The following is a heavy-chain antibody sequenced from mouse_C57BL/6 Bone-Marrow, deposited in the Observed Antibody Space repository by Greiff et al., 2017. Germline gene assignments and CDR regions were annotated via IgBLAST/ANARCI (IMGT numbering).Heavy chain of an antibody. D-gene: IGHD4-1*01. V-gene: IGHV1-55*01. J-gene: IGHJ2*01. CDR1: GYTFTSYW. Sequence: QVQLQQPGAELVKPGASVKMSCKASGYTFTSYWITWVKQRPGQGLEWIGDIYPGSGSTNYNEKFKGKDTLTVDTSSSTAYMQLSSLTSEASAVYECAKRKLGRCGLDYWGQGTTLTVSS. CDR2: IYPGSGST. CDR3: AKRKLGRCGLDY.